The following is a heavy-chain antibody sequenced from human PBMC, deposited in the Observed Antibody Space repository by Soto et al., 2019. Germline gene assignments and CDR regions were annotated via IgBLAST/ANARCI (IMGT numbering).Heavy chain of an antibody. Sequence: QVQLQESGPGLVKPSQTLSLTCTVSGGSISSGGYYWSWIRQHPGKGLEWIGYIYYSGSTYYNPCLKSRVTISVDTSKNQFSLKLSSVTAADTAVYYCARARGRGVIIDYWGQGTLVTVSS. CDR3: ARARGRGVIIDY. CDR1: GGSISSGGYY. J-gene: IGHJ4*02. D-gene: IGHD3-10*01. V-gene: IGHV4-31*03. CDR2: IYYSGST.